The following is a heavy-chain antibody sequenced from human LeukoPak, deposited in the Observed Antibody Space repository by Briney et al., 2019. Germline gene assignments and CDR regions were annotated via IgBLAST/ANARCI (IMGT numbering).Heavy chain of an antibody. CDR2: INWNGGST. J-gene: IGHJ6*03. CDR3: ARVGYWSDGYYYYMDV. CDR1: GFTFDDYG. D-gene: IGHD1-1*01. V-gene: IGHV3-20*04. Sequence: SGGSLRLSCAASGFTFDDYGMSWVRQAPGKGLEWVSGINWNGGSTGYADSVKGRFTISRDNAKNSLYLQMNSLRAEDTALYYCARVGYWSDGYYYYMDVWGKGTTVTVSS.